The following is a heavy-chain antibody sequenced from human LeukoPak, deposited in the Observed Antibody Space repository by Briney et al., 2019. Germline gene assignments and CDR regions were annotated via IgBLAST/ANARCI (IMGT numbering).Heavy chain of an antibody. V-gene: IGHV3-48*03. J-gene: IGHJ4*02. D-gene: IGHD2-2*01. CDR2: ISSSGSTI. Sequence: GGSLRLSCAASGFTFSSYEMNWVRQAPGKGLEWVSYISSSGSTIYYADSVKGRFTISRDNSKNTLYLQMNGLRAEDTAVYYCAKNGYCSSTSCVHFDYWGQGTLVTVSS. CDR1: GFTFSSYE. CDR3: AKNGYCSSTSCVHFDY.